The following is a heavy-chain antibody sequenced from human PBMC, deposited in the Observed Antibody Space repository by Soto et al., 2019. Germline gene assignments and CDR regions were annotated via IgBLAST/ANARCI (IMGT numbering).Heavy chain of an antibody. CDR2: IYHSGNT. D-gene: IGHD3-3*01. J-gene: IGHJ4*02. CDR1: GGSISSSNW. V-gene: IGHV4-4*02. Sequence: SETLCLTCAVSGGSISSSNWWSWVRQPPGKGLEWIGEIYHSGNTNYNPSLKSRVTMAVDKSRNQFSLKLSSVTAADTAVYYCARRWREGRVDYLGQGTLVT. CDR3: ARRWREGRVDY.